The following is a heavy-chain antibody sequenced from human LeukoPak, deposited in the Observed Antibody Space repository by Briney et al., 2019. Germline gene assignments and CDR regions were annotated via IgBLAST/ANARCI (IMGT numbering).Heavy chain of an antibody. Sequence: GGSLRLSCVASGFPFSTYAMDWVRQAPGNGLEYVSGISSNGSNTNYADSVEGRFTISRDNSKNTLYLRMGSLRLEDMAVYYCARVSGYSYGQWGQGTLVTVSS. D-gene: IGHD5-18*01. J-gene: IGHJ4*02. CDR1: GFPFSTYA. CDR3: ARVSGYSYGQ. V-gene: IGHV3-64*02. CDR2: ISSNGSNT.